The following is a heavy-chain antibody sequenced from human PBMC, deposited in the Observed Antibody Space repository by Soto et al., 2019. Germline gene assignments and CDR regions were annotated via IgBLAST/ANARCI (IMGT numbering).Heavy chain of an antibody. CDR2: SSYNGGT. V-gene: IGHV4-39*01. D-gene: IGHD1-1*01. J-gene: IGHJ4*02. CDR3: ARHRIEVVWRGFDF. Sequence: PSETLSLTCTVSADSSTISNSYWGWLRQPPGKDLQWIGSSSYNGGTFYNPSLKGRVAISVDTSKKQSSLQVTSVTAADTAVYYCARHRIEVVWRGFDFWGQGSPVTVSS. CDR1: ADSSTISNSY.